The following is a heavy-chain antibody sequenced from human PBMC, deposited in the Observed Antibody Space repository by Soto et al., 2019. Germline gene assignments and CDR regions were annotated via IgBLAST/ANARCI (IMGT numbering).Heavy chain of an antibody. D-gene: IGHD3-3*01. CDR2: ISGSGDRT. J-gene: IGHJ5*02. V-gene: IGHV3-23*01. Sequence: GGSLRLSCAASGFTFGTFAMSWVRQAPGKGLEWVSFISGSGDRTSYADPVKGRFTISRDTSENMLYLQMNSLRLEDTAIYYCAKLRYYDFWSGENWFDHWGQGTLVTVSS. CDR3: AKLRYYDFWSGENWFDH. CDR1: GFTFGTFA.